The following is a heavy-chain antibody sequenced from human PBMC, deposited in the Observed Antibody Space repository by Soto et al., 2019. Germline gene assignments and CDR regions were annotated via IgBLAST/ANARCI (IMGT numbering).Heavy chain of an antibody. V-gene: IGHV3-9*01. J-gene: IGHJ4*02. Sequence: EVQLVESGGGLVQPGRSLRVSCAASGFSFDDYAMHWVRQAPGKGLEWVSGISRNSGSIGYADSVKGRFTISRDNAKKSLNLQINRPRGEETALYYCVKSESCRIIMIRGVPGSPDFDYWGQGTLVTVSS. CDR1: GFSFDDYA. D-gene: IGHD3-10*01. CDR3: VKSESCRIIMIRGVPGSPDFDY. CDR2: ISRNSGSI.